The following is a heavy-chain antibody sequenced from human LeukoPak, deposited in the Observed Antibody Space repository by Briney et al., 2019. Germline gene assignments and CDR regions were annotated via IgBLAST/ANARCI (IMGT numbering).Heavy chain of an antibody. Sequence: ASVKVSCKASGYTFTTYGITWVRQAPGQGLEWMGWISAYNGNTNYAQKLQGRVTMTTDTSTSTAYMELRSLRSDDTAVYYCARALADGYKELGSWGQGTLVTVSS. CDR1: GYTFTTYG. V-gene: IGHV1-18*01. CDR2: ISAYNGNT. CDR3: ARALADGYKELGS. D-gene: IGHD5-24*01. J-gene: IGHJ4*02.